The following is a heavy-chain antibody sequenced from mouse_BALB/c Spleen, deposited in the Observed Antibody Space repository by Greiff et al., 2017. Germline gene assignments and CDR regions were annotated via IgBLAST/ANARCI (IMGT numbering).Heavy chain of an antibody. J-gene: IGHJ1*01. Sequence: EVQGVESGGGLVQPGGSRKLSCAASGFTFSSFGMHWVRQAPEKGLEWVAYISSGSSTIYYADTVKGRFTISRDNPKNTLFLQMTSLRSEDTAMYYCARWDDYDDGRYFDVWGAGTTVTVSS. CDR1: GFTFSSFG. D-gene: IGHD2-4*01. CDR3: ARWDDYDDGRYFDV. V-gene: IGHV5-17*02. CDR2: ISSGSSTI.